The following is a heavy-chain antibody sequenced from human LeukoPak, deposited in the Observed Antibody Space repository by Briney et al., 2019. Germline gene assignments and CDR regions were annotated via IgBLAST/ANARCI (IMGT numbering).Heavy chain of an antibody. V-gene: IGHV3-23*01. CDR3: AKENPHNDY. CDR1: GFTFGSYG. CDR2: VSGSAFST. Sequence: GGTLRLSCAASGFTFGSYGMTWVRQAPGKGLEWVSAVSGSAFSTYYADSVKGRFTISRDNSKDTLYLQMNSLRAKDTALYYCAKENPHNDYWGQGTLVTVSS. J-gene: IGHJ4*02.